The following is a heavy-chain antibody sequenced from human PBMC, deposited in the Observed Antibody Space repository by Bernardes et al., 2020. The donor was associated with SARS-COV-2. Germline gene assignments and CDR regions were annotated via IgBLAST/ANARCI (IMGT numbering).Heavy chain of an antibody. V-gene: IGHV4-59*01. CDR2: IHYRGST. CDR1: GGSINDYH. Sequence: TLSLTCTVSGGSINDYHWSWIRQSPGRGLEWLGYIHYRGSTNYNPSLKSRVSISVDTSKNQFSLRLNSVTAADTAVYYCARDPSGSYLNYFDLWGQGTLVTVSS. D-gene: IGHD1-26*01. J-gene: IGHJ4*02. CDR3: ARDPSGSYLNYFDL.